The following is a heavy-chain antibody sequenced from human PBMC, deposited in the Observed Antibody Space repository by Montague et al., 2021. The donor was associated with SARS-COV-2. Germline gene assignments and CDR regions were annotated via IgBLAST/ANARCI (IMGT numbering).Heavy chain of an antibody. CDR1: GGSISSSYYY. J-gene: IGHJ4*02. V-gene: IGHV4-39*01. D-gene: IGHD1-1*01. CDR2: IFYSGKT. Sequence: SETLSPTCTVSGGSISSSYYYWGWIRQPPGKGLEWIGIIFYSGKTYFSPSLKSRVTIYVDTSKNQLSLKLSSVTAADTAVYYCTRHVHMTWPEPSPGFDYWGQGTLVTVSS. CDR3: TRHVHMTWPEPSPGFDY.